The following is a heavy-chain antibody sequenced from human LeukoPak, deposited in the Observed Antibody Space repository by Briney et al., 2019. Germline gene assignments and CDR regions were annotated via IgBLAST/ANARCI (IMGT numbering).Heavy chain of an antibody. CDR2: IYYSGST. D-gene: IGHD3-22*01. CDR3: ARGGYYYDSSGYLYYFDY. J-gene: IGHJ4*02. CDR1: GDSVSSGSYY. V-gene: IGHV4-61*01. Sequence: SETLSLTCTVSGDSVSSGSYYWSWIRQPPGKGLEWIGYIYYSGSTNYNPSLKSRVTISVDTSKNQFSLKLSSVTAADTAVHYCARGGYYYDSSGYLYYFDYWGQGTLVTVSS.